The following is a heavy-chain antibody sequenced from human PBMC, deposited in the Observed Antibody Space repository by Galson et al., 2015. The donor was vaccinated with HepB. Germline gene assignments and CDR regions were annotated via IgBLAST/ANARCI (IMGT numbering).Heavy chain of an antibody. CDR3: ARDHFHSLDY. CDR2: ISINSGNT. V-gene: IGHV1-18*04. CDR1: GYTFTTNG. J-gene: IGHJ4*02. Sequence: SVKVSCKASGYTFTTNGISWVRQAPGHGLEWLGWISINSGNTKYAQRLQGRVTLTKDTSTDTAYMELRGLTSGDAALYYCARDHFHSLDYWGQGTLVTVSS.